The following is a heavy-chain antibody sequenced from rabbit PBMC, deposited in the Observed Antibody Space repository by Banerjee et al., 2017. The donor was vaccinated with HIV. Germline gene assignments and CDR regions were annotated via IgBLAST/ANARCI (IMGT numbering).Heavy chain of an antibody. CDR3: ARDLGGVIGWNFNL. V-gene: IGHV1S45*01. J-gene: IGHJ4*01. CDR1: GFSLSIYE. D-gene: IGHD1-1*01. CDR2: INSSSRNV. Sequence: QEQLEESGGGLVTPGGNLTLTCTASGFSLSIYEMCWVRQAPGKGLEWIACINSSSRNVVYASWATGRFTISKTSSTTVTLQMTSLTAADTATYFCARDLGGVIGWNFNLWGPGTLVTVS.